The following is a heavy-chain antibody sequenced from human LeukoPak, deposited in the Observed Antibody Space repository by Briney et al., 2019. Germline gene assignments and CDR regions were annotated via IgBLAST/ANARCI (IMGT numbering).Heavy chain of an antibody. CDR2: IYNSGST. Sequence: SETLSLTCTVSGASISSYWWTWIRQPPGKGLEWLGYIYNSGSTRYNPSLKSRVTISVDTSKNQFSLNLTSVTAADTAVYYCARGLYDILTGYPNWFDPWGQGTLVTVSS. CDR1: GASISSYW. D-gene: IGHD3-9*01. CDR3: ARGLYDILTGYPNWFDP. J-gene: IGHJ5*02. V-gene: IGHV4-59*01.